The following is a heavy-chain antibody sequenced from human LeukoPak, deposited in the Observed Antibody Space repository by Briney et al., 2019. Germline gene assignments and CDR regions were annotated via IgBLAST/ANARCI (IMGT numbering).Heavy chain of an antibody. V-gene: IGHV3-11*01. D-gene: IGHD6-19*01. J-gene: IGHJ4*02. CDR1: GFTFSDYY. Sequence: PGGSLRLSCAASGFTFSDYYMAWIRQAPGKGLEWLSYISTSGSTIYYADSVKGRFTISRDNAKNSLFLQMNGLRAEDTAVYYCARTRAGSYVWGQGTLVTVSS. CDR3: ARTRAGSYV. CDR2: ISTSGSTI.